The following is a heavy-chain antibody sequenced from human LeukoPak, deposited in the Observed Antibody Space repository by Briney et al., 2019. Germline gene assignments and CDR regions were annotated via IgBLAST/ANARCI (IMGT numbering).Heavy chain of an antibody. CDR3: AHPVLRDGYNSDAFYF. D-gene: IGHD5-24*01. V-gene: IGHV2-5*01. CDR2: MYWSDDH. CDR1: GFSLSTRGLG. J-gene: IGHJ3*01. Sequence: SGPTLAPPTHTLTLTCTFSGFSLSTRGLGVAWIRQPPGKALERLTLMYWSDDHHYSPSLKSRLTITKHTSKSQVVLTMTNMDPVDTATYFCAHPVLRDGYNSDAFYFWGQGTMVTVSS.